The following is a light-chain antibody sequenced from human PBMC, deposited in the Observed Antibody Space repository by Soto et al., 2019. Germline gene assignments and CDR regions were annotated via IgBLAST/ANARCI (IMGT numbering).Light chain of an antibody. Sequence: QSVLTQPASVSGSPGHSITTSCPGTSSDVGGYNYVSWYQQHPGKAPQPMIYAVSNRPSGVSNRFSGSKSGSTASLTISGLQAEDEADYYCTAYTSSNTYVFGTGTKVTVL. J-gene: IGLJ1*01. CDR2: AVS. V-gene: IGLV2-14*01. CDR1: SSDVGGYNY. CDR3: TAYTSSNTYV.